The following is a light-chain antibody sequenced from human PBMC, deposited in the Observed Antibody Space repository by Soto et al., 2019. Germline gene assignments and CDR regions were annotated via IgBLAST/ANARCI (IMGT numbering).Light chain of an antibody. CDR3: QQSFTSPYT. J-gene: IGKJ5*01. V-gene: IGKV3-20*01. Sequence: DMVLTQSPGTLSLSPGERATLSCRASQRPPSDYLAWYQQKPGQAPRLLIYVASSRATGIPDRFSGSGSGTDFTLSISRLEPEDFAVYYCQQSFTSPYTFGQGTRLEIK. CDR1: QRPPSDY. CDR2: VAS.